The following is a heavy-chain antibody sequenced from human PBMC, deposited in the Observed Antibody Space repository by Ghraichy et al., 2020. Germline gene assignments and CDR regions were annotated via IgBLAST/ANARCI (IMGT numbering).Heavy chain of an antibody. Sequence: SETLSLTCTVSGGSISSYYWSWIRQPPGKGLEWIGYIYYSGSTNYNPSLKSRVTISVDTSKNQFSLKLSSVTAADTAVYYCARETHLDSSGYYYFDYWGQGTLVTVSS. V-gene: IGHV4-59*01. CDR3: ARETHLDSSGYYYFDY. J-gene: IGHJ4*02. D-gene: IGHD3-22*01. CDR2: IYYSGST. CDR1: GGSISSYY.